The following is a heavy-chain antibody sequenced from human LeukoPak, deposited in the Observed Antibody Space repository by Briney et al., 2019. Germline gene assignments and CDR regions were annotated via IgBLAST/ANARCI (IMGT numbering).Heavy chain of an antibody. V-gene: IGHV4-30-2*01. J-gene: IGHJ4*02. CDR2: IYHSGST. CDR1: GGSISSGGYY. Sequence: KASETLSLTCTVSGGSISSGGYYWSWIRQPPGKGLEWIGYIYHSGSTYYNPSVKSRVTISVDRSKNQFSLKLSSVTAADTAVYYCARERQLVGFAFDYWGQGTLVTVSS. D-gene: IGHD6-6*01. CDR3: ARERQLVGFAFDY.